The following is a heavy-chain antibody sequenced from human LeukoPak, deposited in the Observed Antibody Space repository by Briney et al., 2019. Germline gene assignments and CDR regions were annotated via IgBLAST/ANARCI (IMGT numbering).Heavy chain of an antibody. D-gene: IGHD3-10*01. Sequence: GGSLRLSCSASGFTFSRYAMHWVRQAPGKGLEYVSAISSNGGSTYYADSVKGRFTISRDNSWNTLHLQMSSLRVEDTAVYYCVKDSSSGSYFDYWGQGTLVTVSP. J-gene: IGHJ4*02. CDR3: VKDSSSGSYFDY. V-gene: IGHV3-64D*06. CDR2: ISSNGGST. CDR1: GFTFSRYA.